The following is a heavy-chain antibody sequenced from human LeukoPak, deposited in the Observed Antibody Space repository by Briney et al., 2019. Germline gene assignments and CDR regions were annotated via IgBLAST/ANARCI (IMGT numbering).Heavy chain of an antibody. J-gene: IGHJ4*02. D-gene: IGHD2-15*01. Sequence: PSETLSLTCTVSGGSVSSGSYCWSWIRQPPGKGLEWIGYIYYSGSTNYNPSLKSRVTISVDTSKNQFSLKLSSVTAADTAVYYCARVDCSGGSCPYYWGQGTLVTVSS. CDR1: GGSVSSGSYC. CDR3: ARVDCSGGSCPYY. V-gene: IGHV4-61*01. CDR2: IYYSGST.